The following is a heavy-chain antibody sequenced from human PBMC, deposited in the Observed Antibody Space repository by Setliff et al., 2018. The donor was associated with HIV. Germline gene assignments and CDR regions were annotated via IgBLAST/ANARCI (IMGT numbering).Heavy chain of an antibody. Sequence: SETLSLTCTVSGGSISSSSYYWGWIRQPPGKGLEWIGSIYYSGTTNYSPSLKSRVTISVDTSKNQFSLKLSSVTAADTAVYYCARTRGYCSKTSCYALRGPDYWGQGTLVTVSS. D-gene: IGHD2-2*01. CDR2: IYYSGTT. V-gene: IGHV4-39*07. CDR3: ARTRGYCSKTSCYALRGPDY. J-gene: IGHJ4*02. CDR1: GGSISSSSYY.